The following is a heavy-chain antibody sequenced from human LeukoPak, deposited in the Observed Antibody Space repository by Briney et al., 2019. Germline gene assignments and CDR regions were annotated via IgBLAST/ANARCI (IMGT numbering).Heavy chain of an antibody. CDR3: TRVGQSYSTSGQALDH. D-gene: IGHD2-8*01. CDR1: GFTFSSYE. CDR2: ISGSADTA. V-gene: IGHV3-48*03. J-gene: IGHJ4*02. Sequence: GGSLRLSCAASGFTFSSYEINWVRQAPGKGLEWVSYISGSADTAYYADSVKGRFTMSRDNARNSLYLQMNSLGAEDTAVYYCTRVGQSYSTSGQALDHWGQGTLVTVSS.